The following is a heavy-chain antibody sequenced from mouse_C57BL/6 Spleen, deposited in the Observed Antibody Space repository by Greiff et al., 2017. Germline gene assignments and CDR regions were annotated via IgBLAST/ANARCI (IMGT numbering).Heavy chain of an antibody. D-gene: IGHD1-1*01. Sequence: EVQRVASGPGLVKPSQSLSLTCSVTGYSITSGYYWNWIRQFPGNKLEWMGYISYDGSNNYNPSLKNRISITRDTSKNQFFLKLNSVTTEDTATYYCAIPVVADYYAMDYWGQGTSVTVSS. CDR3: AIPVVADYYAMDY. CDR1: GYSITSGYY. J-gene: IGHJ4*01. CDR2: ISYDGSN. V-gene: IGHV3-6*01.